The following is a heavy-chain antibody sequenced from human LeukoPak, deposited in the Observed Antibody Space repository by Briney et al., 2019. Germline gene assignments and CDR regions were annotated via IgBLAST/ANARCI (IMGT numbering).Heavy chain of an antibody. D-gene: IGHD3-10*01. CDR2: ISADDGNT. J-gene: IGHJ4*02. CDR3: ARGGGAPFGY. V-gene: IGHV1-18*04. CDR1: GYTFTAYY. Sequence: ASVKVSCKASGYTFTAYYLQWVRLAPGQGLEWMGWISADDGNTYYAQKFQGRVTMTTDTSTSTAYMELRSLISDDTAVYYCARGGGAPFGYWGQGTLVTVSS.